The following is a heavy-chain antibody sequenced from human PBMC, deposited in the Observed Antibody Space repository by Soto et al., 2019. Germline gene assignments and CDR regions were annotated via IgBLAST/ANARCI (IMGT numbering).Heavy chain of an antibody. CDR3: AHSSSLFLWFGEYAPGRKTDDNYYYYGMDV. CDR2: IYWDDDK. Sequence: SGPTLVNPTQTLTLTCTFSGFSLSTSGVGVGWIRQPPGKALEWLALIYWDDDKRYSPSLNSRLTITKDTSKNQVVLTMTNMDPVDTATYYCAHSSSLFLWFGEYAPGRKTDDNYYYYGMDVWGQGTTVTVSS. J-gene: IGHJ6*02. V-gene: IGHV2-5*02. D-gene: IGHD3-10*01. CDR1: GFSLSTSGVG.